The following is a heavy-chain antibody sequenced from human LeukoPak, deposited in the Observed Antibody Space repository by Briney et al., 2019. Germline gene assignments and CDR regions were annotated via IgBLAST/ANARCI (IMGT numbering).Heavy chain of an antibody. CDR3: ARLRCGPSGSLCYNH. J-gene: IGHJ4*02. D-gene: IGHD2-21*01. CDR2: ISHNEGT. Sequence: PSETLSLTCGVFGVSINDFYWSWIRQSPGKGLEWICEISHNEGTRYNPSLERRGTMSVGTSENQLSLKFIFVTAAHTALYSCARLRCGPSGSLCYNHWGLGTLVTVSS. V-gene: IGHV4-34*01. CDR1: GVSINDFY.